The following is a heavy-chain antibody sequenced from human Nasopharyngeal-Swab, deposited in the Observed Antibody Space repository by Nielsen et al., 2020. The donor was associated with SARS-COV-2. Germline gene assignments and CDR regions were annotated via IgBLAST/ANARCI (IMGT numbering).Heavy chain of an antibody. CDR2: IDPSDSYT. CDR3: ARLIIAGQNWFDP. CDR1: GYSFTSYW. J-gene: IGHJ5*02. V-gene: IGHV5-10-1*01. D-gene: IGHD6-13*01. Sequence: GGSLRLSCKGSGYSFTSYWISWVRQMPGKGLEWMGRIDPSDSYTNYSPSFQGHVTISADRSISTAYLQWSSLKASDTAMYYCARLIIAGQNWFDPWGQGTLVTVSS.